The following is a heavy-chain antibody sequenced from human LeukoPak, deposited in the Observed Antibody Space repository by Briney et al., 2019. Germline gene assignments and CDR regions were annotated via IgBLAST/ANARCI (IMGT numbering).Heavy chain of an antibody. Sequence: SLKISCAASGFTFSSYGMHWVRQAPGKGLEWVAVKSYDGSNNYYADSVKGRFTISRDNSKNTLYLQMNSLRAEDTAVYYCAKAATQAVAGSAFDYWGQGTLVTVSS. J-gene: IGHJ4*02. D-gene: IGHD6-19*01. V-gene: IGHV3-30*18. CDR3: AKAATQAVAGSAFDY. CDR1: GFTFSSYG. CDR2: KSYDGSNN.